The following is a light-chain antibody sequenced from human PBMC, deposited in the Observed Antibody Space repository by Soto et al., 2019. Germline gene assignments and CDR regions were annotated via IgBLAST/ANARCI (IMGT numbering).Light chain of an antibody. Sequence: SYELTQPPSVSVSPGQTARITCTRDTLSRQYASWYQQKPGQAPVVVIYRDRERPSEIPERFSGSSSGTTVTVTISGVQAEDEADYYCQSADSSGTYWVFGGGTKLTVL. V-gene: IGLV3-25*03. CDR1: TLSRQY. CDR3: QSADSSGTYWV. J-gene: IGLJ3*02. CDR2: RDR.